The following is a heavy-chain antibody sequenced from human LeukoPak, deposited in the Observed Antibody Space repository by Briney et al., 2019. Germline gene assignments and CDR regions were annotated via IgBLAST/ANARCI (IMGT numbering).Heavy chain of an antibody. CDR1: GGSSSSGGYS. J-gene: IGHJ4*02. D-gene: IGHD2-21*01. CDR3: ARVSPYSTFDY. Sequence: PSEALSLTCAGSGGSSSSGGYSWSWIRQPPGKGLEWIGYIYHSGSTYYNPSLKSRVTISVDRSKNQFSLKLSSVTAADTAVYYCARVSPYSTFDYWGQGTLVTVSS. CDR2: IYHSGST. V-gene: IGHV4-30-2*01.